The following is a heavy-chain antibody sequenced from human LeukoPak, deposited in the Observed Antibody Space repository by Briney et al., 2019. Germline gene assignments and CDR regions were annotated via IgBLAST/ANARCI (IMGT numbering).Heavy chain of an antibody. CDR3: ARGISSWPYYIDV. Sequence: SETLSLTCTVSGGSISHGAYYCTWLRQPAGKGLEWIGRIYASGTTDYSPSLKSRVTISVDTSKNQFSLKLNSVTAADTAVYYCARGISSWPYYIDVWGKGTTVTISS. V-gene: IGHV4-61*02. J-gene: IGHJ6*03. CDR1: GGSISHGAYY. D-gene: IGHD6-13*01. CDR2: IYASGTT.